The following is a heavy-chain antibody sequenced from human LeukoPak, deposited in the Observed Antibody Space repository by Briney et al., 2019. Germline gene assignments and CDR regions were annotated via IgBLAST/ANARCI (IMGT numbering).Heavy chain of an antibody. CDR2: ISSSSYT. V-gene: IGHV3-11*06. D-gene: IGHD2-15*01. J-gene: IGHJ6*04. CDR3: ARGSECSGGSCYPVGYYYYYGMDV. CDR1: GFTFSDYY. Sequence: PGGSLRLSCAASGFTFSDYYMSWIRQAPGKGLEWVSYISSSSYTNYADSVKGRFTISRDNAKNSLYLQMNSLRAEDTGVYYCARGSECSGGSCYPVGYYYYYGMDVWGKGTTVTVSS.